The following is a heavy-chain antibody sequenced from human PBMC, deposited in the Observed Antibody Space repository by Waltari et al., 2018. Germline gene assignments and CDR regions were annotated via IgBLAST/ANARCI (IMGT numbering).Heavy chain of an antibody. CDR1: GGSISGYY. D-gene: IGHD3-3*01. J-gene: IGHJ5*02. V-gene: IGHV4-34*02. Sequence: QVQLQQWGAGVLKPSETLSLSCAVYGGSISGYYWSWLRQSPGQGLEWIGEINHYGRTNYNPSLKSRFTISVDTSKNQFFLILNSVTAADTATYFCARQSISFFGVVQNWFDPWGQGSLVTVSS. CDR2: INHYGRT. CDR3: ARQSISFFGVVQNWFDP.